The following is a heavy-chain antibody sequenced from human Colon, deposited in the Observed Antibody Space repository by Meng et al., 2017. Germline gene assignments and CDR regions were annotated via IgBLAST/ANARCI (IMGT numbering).Heavy chain of an antibody. CDR2: IYYSGSN. Sequence: QVQLPVSEPGLVMPSPTLSLTCTVPAGSYSIGGYYWSWIRQHPGKGLEWIGYIYYSGSNYNNPPLKRRGTISVDTSKNQFSLKLSSVTAADTAVYYCARVIRTYSSGWYSFDYWGQGTLVTVSS. J-gene: IGHJ4*02. V-gene: IGHV4-31*03. CDR3: ARVIRTYSSGWYSFDY. CDR1: AGSYSIGGYY. D-gene: IGHD6-19*01.